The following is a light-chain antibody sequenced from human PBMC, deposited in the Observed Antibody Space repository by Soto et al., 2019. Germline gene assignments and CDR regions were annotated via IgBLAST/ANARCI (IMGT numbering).Light chain of an antibody. Sequence: EVVMTQSPATLSVSPGERATPFCRASENVNNKLAWYQQKPGQTPRLLIYDTSTRATGVPARFSGSRSGPEFTLTINSLQSEDFAIYYCQPYNNWPLTVGGGTKVDIK. J-gene: IGKJ4*01. V-gene: IGKV3-15*01. CDR1: ENVNNK. CDR2: DTS. CDR3: QPYNNWPLT.